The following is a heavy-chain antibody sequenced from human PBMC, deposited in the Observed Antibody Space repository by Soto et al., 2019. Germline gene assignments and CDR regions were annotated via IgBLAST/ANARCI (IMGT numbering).Heavy chain of an antibody. CDR1: GGSVSNKTYY. CDR3: ARGGGYDSFDF. V-gene: IGHV4-61*01. D-gene: IGHD2-15*01. J-gene: IGHJ4*02. CDR2: VYYSGTT. Sequence: SETLSLTCSVSGGSVSNKTYYWSWIRQPPGKRLEWIGYVYYSGTTNYNPSLKSRVTISVDLSKNQFSLRLSSVTTADTALYYCARGGGYDSFDFWGQGIQVTVSS.